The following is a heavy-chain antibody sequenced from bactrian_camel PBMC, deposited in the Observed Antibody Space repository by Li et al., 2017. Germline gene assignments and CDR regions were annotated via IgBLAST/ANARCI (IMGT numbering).Heavy chain of an antibody. V-gene: IGHV3S1*01. Sequence: VESGGGVVQPGGTLRLSCSASGFLFDHYDMGWVRQAPGKGLEWVSSISFDGGSTWSADSVKGRFTISRDNAKNTLYLQLNSLKTDDTAMYYCAKSGGTWYHEYTYWGRGTQVTVS. CDR3: AKSGGTWYHEYTY. CDR1: GFLFDHYD. D-gene: IGHD6*01. CDR2: ISFDGGST. J-gene: IGHJ4*01.